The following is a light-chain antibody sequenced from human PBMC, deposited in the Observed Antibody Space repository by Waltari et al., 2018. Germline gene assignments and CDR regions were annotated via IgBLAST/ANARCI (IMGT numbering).Light chain of an antibody. CDR3: QAWDSLVV. J-gene: IGLJ2*01. Sequence: SYDLTQPPSVSVSPGQTATITCSGDQLGDKYVCWYHQKPGQSPVLSIYEGSKRPSGIPERFSGSTSGNTATLTSSETQAMDEGDYYCQAWDSLVVFGGGTKLTVL. CDR1: QLGDKY. V-gene: IGLV3-1*01. CDR2: EGS.